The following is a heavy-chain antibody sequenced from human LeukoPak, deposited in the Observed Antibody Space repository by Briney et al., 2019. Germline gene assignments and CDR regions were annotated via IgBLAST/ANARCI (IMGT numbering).Heavy chain of an antibody. V-gene: IGHV2-5*02. Sequence: SGPTLVNPTQTLTLTCTFSGFSLSTSGVGVGWIRQPPGKALEWLAFIYWDDDKSYSPSLKSRPTTTKDTSKNQVVLTMTNMDPVDTATYYCAHISWVGHYFDYWGQGTLVAVSS. CDR2: IYWDDDK. D-gene: IGHD3-10*01. J-gene: IGHJ4*02. CDR3: AHISWVGHYFDY. CDR1: GFSLSTSGVG.